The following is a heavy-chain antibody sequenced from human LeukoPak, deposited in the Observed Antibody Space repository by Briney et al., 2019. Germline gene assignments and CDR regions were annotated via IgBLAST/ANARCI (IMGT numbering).Heavy chain of an antibody. D-gene: IGHD3-22*01. Sequence: GGSLRLSCAASGFTFSSYGMHWVRQAPGKGLEWVAFIRYDGSNKYYADSVKGRFTISRDNSKKTLYLQMNSLRPEDTAVYYCAKDFSVYYYDGRVLDYWGQGTLVTVSS. J-gene: IGHJ4*02. CDR2: IRYDGSNK. CDR1: GFTFSSYG. CDR3: AKDFSVYYYDGRVLDY. V-gene: IGHV3-30*02.